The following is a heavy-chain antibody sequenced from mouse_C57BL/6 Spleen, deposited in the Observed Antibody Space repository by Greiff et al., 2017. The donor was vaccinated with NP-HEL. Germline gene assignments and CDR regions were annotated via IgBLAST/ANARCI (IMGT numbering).Heavy chain of an antibody. CDR2: IRLKSDNYAT. Sequence: EVKLLESGGGLVQPGGSMKLSCVASGFTFSNYWMNWVRQSPEKGLEWVAQIRLKSDNYATHYAESVKGRFTISRDDSKSSVYLQMNNLRAEDTVIYYCTGRGVDYWGQGTTLTVSS. V-gene: IGHV6-3*01. CDR1: GFTFSNYW. J-gene: IGHJ2*01. CDR3: TGRGVDY.